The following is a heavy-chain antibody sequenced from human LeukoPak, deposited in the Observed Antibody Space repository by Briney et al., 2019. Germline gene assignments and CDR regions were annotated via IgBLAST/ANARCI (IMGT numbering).Heavy chain of an antibody. D-gene: IGHD6-6*01. CDR3: ATTLKIAAHPYFDY. Sequence: SQTLSLTCTVSGGPISSGGYYWSWIRQHPGKGLEWIGYIYYSGSTYYNPSLKSRVTISVDTSKNQFSLKLSSVTAADTAVYYCATTLKIAAHPYFDYWGQGTLVTVSS. V-gene: IGHV4-31*03. CDR2: IYYSGST. J-gene: IGHJ4*02. CDR1: GGPISSGGYY.